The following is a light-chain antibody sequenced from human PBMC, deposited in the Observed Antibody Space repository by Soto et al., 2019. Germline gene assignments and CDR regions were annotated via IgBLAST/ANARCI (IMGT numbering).Light chain of an antibody. J-gene: IGKJ5*01. Sequence: DIQMTQSPSSVSASVGDRVTITCRASQDISGWLAWFQQKPGKAPKLLIFGASTLQSGVPSRFRGSGSRTDFTLTISSLQPEDFATYYCLQSNSFPLTFGQGTRLEVK. CDR2: GAS. V-gene: IGKV1-12*01. CDR3: LQSNSFPLT. CDR1: QDISGW.